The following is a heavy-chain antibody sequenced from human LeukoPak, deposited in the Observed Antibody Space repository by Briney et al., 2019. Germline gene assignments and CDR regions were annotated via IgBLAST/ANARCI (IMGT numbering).Heavy chain of an antibody. J-gene: IGHJ6*02. Sequence: ASVKVSCKASGYTSNIYYLHWVRQAPGQGLEWMGMINPSGGSTIYAQNFQGRVTMTSDTSTSTVYMGLSSLRSEDTAVYYCARDGARGYHAMDVWGQGTTVTVSS. V-gene: IGHV1-46*02. CDR3: ARDGARGYHAMDV. D-gene: IGHD6-6*01. CDR2: INPSGGST. CDR1: GYTSNIYY.